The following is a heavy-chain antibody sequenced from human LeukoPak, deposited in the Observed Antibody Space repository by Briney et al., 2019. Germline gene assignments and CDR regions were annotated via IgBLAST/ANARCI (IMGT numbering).Heavy chain of an antibody. CDR1: GFTFSSYA. D-gene: IGHD1-1*01. Sequence: GGSLRLSCSASGFTFSSYAMHWVRRAPGKGLEYVSAISSNGGSTYYADSVKGRFTISRDNSKNTLYLQMSSLRAEDTAVYYCVNEVGTYYYGMDVWGQGTTVTVSS. J-gene: IGHJ6*02. CDR3: VNEVGTYYYGMDV. V-gene: IGHV3-64D*06. CDR2: ISSNGGST.